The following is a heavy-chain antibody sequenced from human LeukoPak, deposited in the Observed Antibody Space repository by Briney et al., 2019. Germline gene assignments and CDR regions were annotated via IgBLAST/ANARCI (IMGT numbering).Heavy chain of an antibody. CDR2: FDPEEATM. V-gene: IGHV1-24*01. J-gene: IGHJ4*02. CDR3: TTRSGDFWSGFVN. D-gene: IGHD3-3*01. Sequence: ASVKVPCKVSGNSLSELSIQWVRQAPGKGLECMGGFDPEEATMVYAQNFQGRVTMTEDTSTQTAYMQLSGLTSDDTAVYYCTTRSGDFWSGFVNWGQGTLVTVSS. CDR1: GNSLSELS.